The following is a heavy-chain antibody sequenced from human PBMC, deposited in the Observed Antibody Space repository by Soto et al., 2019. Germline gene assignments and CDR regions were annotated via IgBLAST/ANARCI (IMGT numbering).Heavy chain of an antibody. CDR1: GYTFTSYD. J-gene: IGHJ4*02. CDR3: ARDLGFGLSDY. V-gene: IGHV1-3*01. Sequence: ASVKVSCKASGYTFTSYDINWVRQATGQGLEWMGWINAGNGNTKYSQKFQGRVTITRDTSASTAYMELSSLRSEDTAVYYCARDLGFGLSDYWGQGTLVTVSS. D-gene: IGHD3-10*01. CDR2: INAGNGNT.